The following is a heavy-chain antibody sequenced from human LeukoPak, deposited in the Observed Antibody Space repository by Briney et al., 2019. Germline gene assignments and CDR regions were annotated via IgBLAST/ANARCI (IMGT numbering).Heavy chain of an antibody. CDR1: GYTFTSYD. V-gene: IGHV1-8*03. J-gene: IGHJ4*02. Sequence: ASVKVSCKASGYTFTSYDINWVRQATGQGLEWMGWMNPNSGNTGYAQKFQGRVTITRDTSISTAYMELSSLRSEDTAVYYCARDRGSYGLDYWGQGTLVTVSS. CDR3: ARDRGSYGLDY. CDR2: MNPNSGNT. D-gene: IGHD3-16*01.